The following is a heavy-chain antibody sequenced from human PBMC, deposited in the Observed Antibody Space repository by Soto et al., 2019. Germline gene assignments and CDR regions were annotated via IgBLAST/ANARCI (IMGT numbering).Heavy chain of an antibody. V-gene: IGHV4-59*08. CDR2: IYYSGST. Sequence: SETLSLTCTVSGGSISSYYWSWIRQPPGKGLEWIGYIYYSGSTNYNPSLKSRVTISVDTSKNQFSLKLSSVTAADTAVYYCATTSYSSSSRYYHYYMDVWGKGTTVTVSS. CDR1: GGSISSYY. J-gene: IGHJ6*03. CDR3: ATTSYSSSSRYYHYYMDV. D-gene: IGHD6-6*01.